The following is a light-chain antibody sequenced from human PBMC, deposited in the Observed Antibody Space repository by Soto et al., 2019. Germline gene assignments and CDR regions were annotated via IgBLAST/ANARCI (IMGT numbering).Light chain of an antibody. CDR3: AAWDDSLNGHV. CDR1: ISNIGSNH. CDR2: SSN. V-gene: IGLV1-44*01. Sequence: QSVLTEPPSASGTPGQRVTISCSGSISNIGSNHVNWYQQLPGTAPKLLIYSSNQRPSGVPDRFSGSRSGTSASLAISGLQSEDETDYYCAAWDDSLNGHVFGTGTKVTVL. J-gene: IGLJ1*01.